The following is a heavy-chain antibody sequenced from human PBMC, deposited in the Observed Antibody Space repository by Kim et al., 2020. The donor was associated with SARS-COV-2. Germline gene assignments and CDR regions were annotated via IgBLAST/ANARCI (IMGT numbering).Heavy chain of an antibody. Sequence: ASVKVSCKASGYTFTGYYMHWVRQAPGQGLEWMGWINPNSGGTNYAQKFQGRVTMTRDTSISTAYMELSRLRSDDTAVYYCARYRVRGVLVSWFDPWGQGTLVTVSS. V-gene: IGHV1-2*02. CDR3: ARYRVRGVLVSWFDP. J-gene: IGHJ5*02. CDR2: INPNSGGT. CDR1: GYTFTGYY. D-gene: IGHD3-10*01.